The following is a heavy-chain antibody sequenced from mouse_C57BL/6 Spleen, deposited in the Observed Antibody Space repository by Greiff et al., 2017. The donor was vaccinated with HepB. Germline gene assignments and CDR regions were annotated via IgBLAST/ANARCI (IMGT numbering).Heavy chain of an antibody. CDR1: GHAFTNYL. V-gene: IGHV1-54*01. CDR3: ARGGSERAFFAY. Sequence: QVQLQQSGAELVRSGTSVKVSCKASGHAFTNYLIEWVKQRTGQGLEWIGVINPGSGGTNYNEKFKGKATLTADKSSSTAYMQLSSLTSEDSAVYFCARGGSERAFFAYWGQGTLVTVST. CDR2: INPGSGGT. J-gene: IGHJ3*01.